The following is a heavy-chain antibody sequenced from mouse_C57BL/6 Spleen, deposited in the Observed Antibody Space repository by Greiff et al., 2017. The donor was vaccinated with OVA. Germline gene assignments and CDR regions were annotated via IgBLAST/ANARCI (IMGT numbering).Heavy chain of an antibody. J-gene: IGHJ2*01. V-gene: IGHV1-81*01. D-gene: IGHD2-4*01. CDR3: ARAEGYDYDYYDY. CDR1: GYTFTSYG. CDR2: IYPRSGNT. Sequence: VQLQQSGAELARPGASVKLSCKASGYTFTSYGISWVKQRTGQGLEWIGEIYPRSGNTYYTEKFKGKATLTADNSSSTAYMELRSLTSEDSAVYFCARAEGYDYDYYDYWGQGTTLTVSS.